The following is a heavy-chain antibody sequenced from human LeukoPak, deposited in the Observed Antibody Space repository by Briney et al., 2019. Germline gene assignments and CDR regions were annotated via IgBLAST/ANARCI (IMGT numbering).Heavy chain of an antibody. D-gene: IGHD4-23*01. V-gene: IGHV3-74*01. CDR3: ARGRPHGNDY. CDR2: IASDGNNR. J-gene: IGHJ4*02. Sequence: PGGSLRLSCAASGFTFSSYWMNWVRQVPGKGLVWVSRIASDGNNRDYADSVKSRFTISRDNAKNTLYLQMNSLRVGDTAVYYCARGRPHGNDYWGQGTLVTVSS. CDR1: GFTFSSYW.